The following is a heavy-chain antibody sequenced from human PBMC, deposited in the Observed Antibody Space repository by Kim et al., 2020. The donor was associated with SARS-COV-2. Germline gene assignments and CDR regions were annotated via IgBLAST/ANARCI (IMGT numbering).Heavy chain of an antibody. D-gene: IGHD1-26*01. CDR2: INPSDSDT. V-gene: IGHV5-51*01. CDR1: GYTFSNYW. J-gene: IGHJ2*01. Sequence: GESLKISCQGSGYTFSNYWIGWVRQLPGKGLERMGIINPSDSDTRYSPSFKGLVTIPVDTSINTAYLQWTSLKASDSAMYYCARQERRGLGSWYFDLWARGTLVSVYS. CDR3: ARQERRGLGSWYFDL.